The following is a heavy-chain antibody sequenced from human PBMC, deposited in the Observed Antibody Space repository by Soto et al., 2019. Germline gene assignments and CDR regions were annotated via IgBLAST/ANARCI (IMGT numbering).Heavy chain of an antibody. V-gene: IGHV1-69*01. CDR2: ILPIFDTT. CDR3: ATGGRVYSSAPRFYFEY. J-gene: IGHJ4*02. Sequence: QVQLVQSGAEVKKPGSSVKVSCQASGGIFSSNAISWVRQAPGQGLEWMGGILPIFDTTHYAQKFQGRVTITADESTSTAYMELRSLKSEDTALYYCATGGRVYSSAPRFYFEYWGQGTLVSVSS. D-gene: IGHD5-18*01. CDR1: GGIFSSNA.